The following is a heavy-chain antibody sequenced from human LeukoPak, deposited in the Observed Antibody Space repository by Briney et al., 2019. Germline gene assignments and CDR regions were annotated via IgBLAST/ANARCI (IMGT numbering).Heavy chain of an antibody. CDR1: GGSISSSSYY. D-gene: IGHD3-3*01. V-gene: IGHV4-39*07. J-gene: IGHJ4*02. Sequence: SETLSLTCTVSGGSISSSSYYWGWIRQPPGKGLEWIGSIYYSGSTYYNPSLKSRVTISVDTSKNQFSLKLSSVTAADTAVYYCARVFRRAFDYWGQGTLVTVSS. CDR3: ARVFRRAFDY. CDR2: IYYSGST.